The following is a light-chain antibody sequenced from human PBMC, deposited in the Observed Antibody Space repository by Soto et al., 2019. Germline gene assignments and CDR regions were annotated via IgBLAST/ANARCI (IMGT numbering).Light chain of an antibody. CDR2: AAS. CDR1: QSISNH. Sequence: IQLTQSRYSLSASVEERVILTCLASQSISNHLHWYQQKPGKAPKLLIFAASSLQSGVPSRFSGSRSGPDFTLTISSLQPEDFATYYCQQSYSSPPTFGQGTKVDIK. CDR3: QQSYSSPPT. J-gene: IGKJ1*01. V-gene: IGKV1-39*01.